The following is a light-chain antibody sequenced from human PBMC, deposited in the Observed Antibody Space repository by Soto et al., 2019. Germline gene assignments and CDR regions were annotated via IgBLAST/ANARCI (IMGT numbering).Light chain of an antibody. CDR3: SSYTSSSTVV. V-gene: IGLV2-14*01. CDR2: EVS. CDR1: SSDIGGYKY. J-gene: IGLJ2*01. Sequence: QSALTQPASVSGSPGQSITISCTGTSSDIGGYKYVSWYQQHPGKAPKLMIYEVSNRPSGVSNRFSGSKSDNTASLTISGLQAEDEADYYCSSYTSSSTVVFGGGTKVTVL.